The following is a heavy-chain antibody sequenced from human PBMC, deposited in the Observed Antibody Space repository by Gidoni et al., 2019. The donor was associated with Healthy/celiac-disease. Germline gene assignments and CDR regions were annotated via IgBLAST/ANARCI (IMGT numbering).Heavy chain of an antibody. D-gene: IGHD2-15*01. CDR1: GFTFSSYA. Sequence: EVQLLESGGGLVQPGGSLRLSCAASGFTFSSYAMSWVRQAPGKGLEWVSAISGSGGSTYYADAVKGRFTISRDNSKNTLYLQMNSLRAEDTAVYYCAKAPPGYCSGGSCARDAFDIWGQGTMVTVSS. CDR3: AKAPPGYCSGGSCARDAFDI. V-gene: IGHV3-23*01. CDR2: ISGSGGST. J-gene: IGHJ3*02.